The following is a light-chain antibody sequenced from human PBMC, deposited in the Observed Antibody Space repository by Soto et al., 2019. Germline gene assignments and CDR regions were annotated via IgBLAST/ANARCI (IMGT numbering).Light chain of an antibody. J-gene: IGKJ4*01. CDR2: DAS. CDR1: QSVSRY. V-gene: IGKV3-11*01. CDR3: QQRSDWPST. Sequence: EIVLTQSPATLSLSPGERATLSCRASQSVSRYLAWYQQKPGQAPMLLIYDASNRVTGIPARFSGSGSGKDFTLTISSLEPEDLAVYYCQQRSDWPSTFGGGTKMQIK.